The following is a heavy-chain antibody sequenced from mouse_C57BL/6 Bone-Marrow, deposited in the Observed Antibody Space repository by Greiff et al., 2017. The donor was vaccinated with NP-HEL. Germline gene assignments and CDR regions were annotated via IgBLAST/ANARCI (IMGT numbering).Heavy chain of an antibody. V-gene: IGHV1-82*01. J-gene: IGHJ1*03. D-gene: IGHD1-1*01. CDR2: IYPGDGDT. Sequence: VQLQESGTELVKPGASVKISCKASGYAFSSSWMNWVKQRPGTGLEWIGRIYPGDGDTNYNGKFKGKATLTADKYYSTAYMQLSSLTSEDSAVYFCARRGITTVVATYWYFDVWGTGTTVTVSS. CDR1: GYAFSSSW. CDR3: ARRGITTVVATYWYFDV.